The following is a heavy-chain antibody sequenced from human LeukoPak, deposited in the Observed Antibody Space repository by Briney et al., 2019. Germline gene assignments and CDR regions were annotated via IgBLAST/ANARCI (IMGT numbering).Heavy chain of an antibody. CDR1: GFIVSDHY. CDR3: ASSLLATMGPLLY. D-gene: IGHD5-24*01. CDR2: MYSGGSI. Sequence: PGGSLRLSCAASGFIVSDHYMNWVRQAPGKGLEWVSVMYSGGSIYYADSVKGRFTISRDNSRNTLFLQMDSLRADDTAVYYCASSLLATMGPLLYWGLGALVTVSS. V-gene: IGHV3-53*01. J-gene: IGHJ4*02.